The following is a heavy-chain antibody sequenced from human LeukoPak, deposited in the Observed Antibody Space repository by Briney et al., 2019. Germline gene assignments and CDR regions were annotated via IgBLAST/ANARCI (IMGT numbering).Heavy chain of an antibody. V-gene: IGHV4-59*01. CDR3: ARTYCGALSYYYYMDV. Sequence: PSETLSLTCTVSGGSISSYYWSWIRQPPGKGLEWIGYIYYSGSTNYNPSLKSRVTISVDTSKNQFSLKLSSVTAADTAVYYCARTYCGALSYYYYMDVWGKGTTVTISS. CDR1: GGSISSYY. J-gene: IGHJ6*03. CDR2: IYYSGST. D-gene: IGHD4-23*01.